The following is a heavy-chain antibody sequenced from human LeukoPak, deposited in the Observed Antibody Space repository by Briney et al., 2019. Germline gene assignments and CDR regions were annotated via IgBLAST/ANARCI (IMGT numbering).Heavy chain of an antibody. CDR3: ARDRFNGMDV. J-gene: IGHJ6*02. CDR1: GFIVSTNY. V-gene: IGHV3-66*01. Sequence: GGSQRLSCAASGFIVSTNYMTWVRQAPRKGLEWVSIIYSGGSTYYADSVKGRFTISIDNSKNTLYLQMNSLGAEDTAVYYCARDRFNGMDVWGQGTTVTVSS. D-gene: IGHD3-3*01. CDR2: IYSGGST.